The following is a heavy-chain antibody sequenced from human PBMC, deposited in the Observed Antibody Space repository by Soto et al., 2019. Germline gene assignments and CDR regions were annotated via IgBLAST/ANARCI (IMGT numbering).Heavy chain of an antibody. CDR1: GFSLSTSGVG. D-gene: IGHD5-12*01. J-gene: IGHJ5*02. V-gene: IGHV2-5*02. CDR3: AHRSGGFHSNWFDP. CDR2: IYWDDDK. Sequence: QMTLKESGPTLVKPTQTLTLTCTFSGFSLSTSGVGVGWIRQPPGKALEWLALIYWDDDKRYSPSLKSRLTITKDTSKNQVVLTMTNMDPVDTATYYCAHRSGGFHSNWFDPWGQGTLVTVSS.